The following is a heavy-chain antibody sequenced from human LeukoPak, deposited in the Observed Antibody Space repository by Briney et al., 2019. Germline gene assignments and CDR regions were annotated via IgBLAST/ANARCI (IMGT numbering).Heavy chain of an antibody. D-gene: IGHD2-21*02. J-gene: IGHJ4*02. V-gene: IGHV1-2*02. CDR3: ARPTYCGSNCYFNFDY. CDR2: IKPNSGVT. Sequence: ASVKISCKTSGYTFATYFMHWVRQAPGQGLEWMGYIKPNSGVTNYAQKFRGRVTMTWDTSISTAYIELSGLTSDDTAIYYCARPTYCGSNCYFNFDYWGQGTLVTVSS. CDR1: GYTFATYF.